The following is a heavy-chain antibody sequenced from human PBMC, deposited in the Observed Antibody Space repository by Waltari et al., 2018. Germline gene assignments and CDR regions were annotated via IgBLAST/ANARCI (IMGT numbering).Heavy chain of an antibody. CDR1: GGSISSSSYY. J-gene: IGHJ2*01. CDR2: IYYRGST. V-gene: IGHV4-39*01. D-gene: IGHD3-9*01. Sequence: QLQLQESGPGLVKPSETLSLTCTVSGGSISSSSYYWGWIRQPPGKGWEWVWSIYYRGSTYFNPSRKSRVTISVDTSKNLFSLKLSSGTAAGTAVYYCARQGGVYYDILTGYSPYWYFDLWGRGTLVTVSS. CDR3: ARQGGVYYDILTGYSPYWYFDL.